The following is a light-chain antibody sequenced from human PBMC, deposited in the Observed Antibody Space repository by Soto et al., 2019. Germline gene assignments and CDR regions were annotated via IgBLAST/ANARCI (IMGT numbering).Light chain of an antibody. CDR2: GAS. V-gene: IGKV3-15*01. Sequence: EVVLTQSPDTLSLSPWERATLSCRSSQSVSSYLAWYQQKPGQAPRLLIYGASTRATGIPARFSGSGSGTQFTLTISRLQSEDFAVYYCQQYNNWPPAWTFGKGTKVDIK. J-gene: IGKJ1*01. CDR1: QSVSSY. CDR3: QQYNNWPPAWT.